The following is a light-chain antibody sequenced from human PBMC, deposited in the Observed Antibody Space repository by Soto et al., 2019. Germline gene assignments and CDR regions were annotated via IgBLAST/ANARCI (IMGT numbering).Light chain of an antibody. CDR1: QSVSSTY. J-gene: IGKJ1*01. Sequence: EIVLTQSPGTLSLSPGERATLSCRASQSVSSTYLAWYQQKPDQAPRLLIYGASTRATGIPDRFSGSGSGTDFTLTISRLEPEDFAVYYCQQWGSSSWTFGQGTKVEIK. CDR2: GAS. CDR3: QQWGSSSWT. V-gene: IGKV3-20*01.